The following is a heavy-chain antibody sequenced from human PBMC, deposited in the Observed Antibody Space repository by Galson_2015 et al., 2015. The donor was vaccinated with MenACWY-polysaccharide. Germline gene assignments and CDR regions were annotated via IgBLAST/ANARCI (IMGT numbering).Heavy chain of an antibody. J-gene: IGHJ4*02. CDR1: GFTFDDYA. CDR2: ISWNGDSI. CDR3: AKDMNRPIATPWFDY. D-gene: IGHD6-6*01. V-gene: IGHV3-9*01. Sequence: SLRLSCAASGFTFDDYAMHWVRQVPGKGLEWVSGISWNGDSIGYVDAVKGRFTISRDNAKSSLYLQMNSLRPEDTALYYCAKDMNRPIATPWFDYWGRGTLVTVSS.